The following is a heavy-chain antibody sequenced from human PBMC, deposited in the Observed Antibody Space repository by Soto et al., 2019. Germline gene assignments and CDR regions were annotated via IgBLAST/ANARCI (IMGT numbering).Heavy chain of an antibody. CDR1: GGSFSGYY. J-gene: IGHJ4*02. D-gene: IGHD3-9*01. Sequence: PSETLSLTCAVYGGSFSGYYWSWIRQPPGKGLEWIGEINHSGSTNYNPSLKSRVTISVDTSKNQFSLKLSSVTAADTAVYYCARVTHYDILTGYYLPFDYWGQGTLVTVS. CDR3: ARVTHYDILTGYYLPFDY. V-gene: IGHV4-34*01. CDR2: INHSGST.